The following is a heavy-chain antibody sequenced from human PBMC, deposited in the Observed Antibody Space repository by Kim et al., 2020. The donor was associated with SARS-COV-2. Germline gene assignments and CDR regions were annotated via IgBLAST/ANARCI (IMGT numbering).Heavy chain of an antibody. CDR2: INHSGST. V-gene: IGHV4-34*01. CDR3: AARQDYLGVFDY. D-gene: IGHD7-27*01. J-gene: IGHJ4*02. Sequence: SETLSLTCAVYGGSFSGYYWSWIRQPPGKGLEWIGEINHSGSTNYNPSLKSRVTISVDTSKNQFSLKLSSVTAADTAVYYCAARQDYLGVFDYWGQGTLVTVSS. CDR1: GGSFSGYY.